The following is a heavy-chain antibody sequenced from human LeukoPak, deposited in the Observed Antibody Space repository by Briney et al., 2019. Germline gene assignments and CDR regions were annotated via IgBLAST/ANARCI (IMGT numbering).Heavy chain of an antibody. J-gene: IGHJ5*02. D-gene: IGHD3-22*01. V-gene: IGHV1-18*01. CDR3: ARDRVSMTVAVLTPFDP. CDR1: GYTFTTYG. Sequence: ASVKVSCKASGYTFTTYGISWVRPAPGQGLEWMGWISAYNGNTNYAQKFQGRVTMTTDTSTSTAYMELRSLRSDDTAVYYCARDRVSMTVAVLTPFDPWGQGTLVTVSS. CDR2: ISAYNGNT.